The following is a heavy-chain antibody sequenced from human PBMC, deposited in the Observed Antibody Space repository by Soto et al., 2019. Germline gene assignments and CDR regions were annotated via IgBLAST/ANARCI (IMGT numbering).Heavy chain of an antibody. D-gene: IGHD2-15*01. V-gene: IGHV1-69*12. J-gene: IGHJ4*02. CDR3: ARVGCSGGSCYGGWIFDY. CDR1: GGTFSSYA. CDR2: IIPIFGTA. Sequence: QVQLVQSGAEVKKPGSSVKVSCKASGGTFSSYAISWVRQAPGQGLEWMGGIIPIFGTANYAQKFQGRVTMSADESTGNKYMELGSLRSEDMGVYYRARVGCSGGSCYGGWIFDYWGQGTLVTVSS.